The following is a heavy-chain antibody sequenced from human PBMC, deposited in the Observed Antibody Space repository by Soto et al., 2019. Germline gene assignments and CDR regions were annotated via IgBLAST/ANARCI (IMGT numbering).Heavy chain of an antibody. V-gene: IGHV4-59*01. J-gene: IGHJ4*02. D-gene: IGHD3-10*01. CDR3: ARQSRNYGSGSYPSTSIDY. CDR1: GGSISSYY. CDR2: IYYSGST. Sequence: SETLSLTCTVSGGSISSYYWSWIRQPPGKGLEWIGYIYYSGSTNYNPSLKSRVTISVDTSKNQFSLKLSSVTAADTAVYYCARQSRNYGSGSYPSTSIDYWGQGTLVTVS.